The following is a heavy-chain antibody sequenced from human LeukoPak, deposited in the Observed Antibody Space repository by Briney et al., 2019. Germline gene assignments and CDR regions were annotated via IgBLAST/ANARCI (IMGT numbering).Heavy chain of an antibody. V-gene: IGHV4-4*07. Sequence: PSETLSLTCTVSGGSISSYYWSWLRQPAGKGLEWIGRIYTSGSTNYNPSLKSRVTMSVDTSKNQFSLKLSSVTAADTAVYYCARDTGPYGDYVYFQHWGQGTLVTVSS. CDR3: ARDTGPYGDYVYFQH. CDR2: IYTSGST. J-gene: IGHJ1*01. CDR1: GGSISSYY. D-gene: IGHD4-17*01.